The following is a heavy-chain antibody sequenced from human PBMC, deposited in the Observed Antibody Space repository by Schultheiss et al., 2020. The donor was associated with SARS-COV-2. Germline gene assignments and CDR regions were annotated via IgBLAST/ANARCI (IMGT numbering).Heavy chain of an antibody. V-gene: IGHV4-38-2*02. Sequence: SETLSLTCAVYGGSFSGYYWGWIRQPPGKGLEWIGSIYHSGSTYYNPSLKSRVTISVDTSKNQFSLKLSSVTAADTAVYYCARDVLFGYCSGGSCYSNAFDIWGQGTMVTVSS. D-gene: IGHD2-15*01. CDR3: ARDVLFGYCSGGSCYSNAFDI. CDR1: GGSFSGYY. CDR2: IYHSGST. J-gene: IGHJ3*02.